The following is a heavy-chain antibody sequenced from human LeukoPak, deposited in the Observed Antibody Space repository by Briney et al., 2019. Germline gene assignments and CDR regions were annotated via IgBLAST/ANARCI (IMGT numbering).Heavy chain of an antibody. Sequence: PSETLSLTCTLSGGSISSYSWRCVRQPPGKGLEWIGYIYYSGSTNYNPSLKSRVTISVDTSKNQFSLKLSSVTAADTAVYYCASVVDSSGYEYFQHWGQGTLVTVSS. CDR3: ASVVDSSGYEYFQH. V-gene: IGHV4-59*01. D-gene: IGHD3-22*01. CDR2: IYYSGST. J-gene: IGHJ1*01. CDR1: GGSISSYS.